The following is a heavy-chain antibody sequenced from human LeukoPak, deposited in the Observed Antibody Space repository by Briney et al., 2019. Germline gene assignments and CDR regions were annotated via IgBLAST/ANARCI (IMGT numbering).Heavy chain of an antibody. Sequence: SETLSLTCTVSGSSDYYWGWIRQPPGKGLQWIGSISNSGNTFYNPSLKSRVTISIDMSKNQFSLKMTSVTAADTAVYYCARGLFTYYFDYWGQGTLVTVSS. J-gene: IGHJ4*02. CDR3: ARGLFTYYFDY. V-gene: IGHV4-39*07. CDR2: ISNSGNT. CDR1: GSSDYY.